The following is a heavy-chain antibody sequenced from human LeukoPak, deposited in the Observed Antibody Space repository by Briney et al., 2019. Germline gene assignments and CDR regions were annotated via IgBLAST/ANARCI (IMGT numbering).Heavy chain of an antibody. Sequence: ASVKVSCKTSGYTFSGYYIHWVRQAPGQGLEWMGWINPKSGATKYAQNFQGRVTMTRDRPITTVNMELSRLRYDDMAVYYCARGASLTYYYESGDYYLFDYWGQGTLVTVSS. CDR1: GYTFSGYY. CDR2: INPKSGAT. D-gene: IGHD3-22*01. V-gene: IGHV1-2*02. CDR3: ARGASLTYYYESGDYYLFDY. J-gene: IGHJ4*02.